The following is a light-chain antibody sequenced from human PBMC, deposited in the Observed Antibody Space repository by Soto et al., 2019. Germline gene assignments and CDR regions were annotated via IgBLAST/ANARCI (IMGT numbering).Light chain of an antibody. Sequence: QSALSQSASVSGSPGQSITISCTGTGSDVGGYNYVSWYQQHPGKAPKLMIYEVSNRPSGVSNRFSGSKSGNTASLTISGLQAVDEADYYCTSYTSISLYVFGTGTKV. CDR3: TSYTSISLYV. CDR1: GSDVGGYNY. V-gene: IGLV2-14*01. CDR2: EVS. J-gene: IGLJ1*01.